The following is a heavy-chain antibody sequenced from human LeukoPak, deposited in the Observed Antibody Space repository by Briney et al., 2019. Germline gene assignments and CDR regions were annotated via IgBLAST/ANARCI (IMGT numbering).Heavy chain of an antibody. CDR1: GFTFNTFA. V-gene: IGHV3-23*01. CDR2: ISDSGGST. Sequence: GGSLRLSCAATGFTFNTFAMHWVRQAPGKGLEWVSAISDSGGSTYYADSVKGRFTISRDNSKNTLYLQMNSLRAEDTAVYYCAKGWFGEELVGFDYWGQGTLVTVSS. J-gene: IGHJ4*02. D-gene: IGHD3-10*01. CDR3: AKGWFGEELVGFDY.